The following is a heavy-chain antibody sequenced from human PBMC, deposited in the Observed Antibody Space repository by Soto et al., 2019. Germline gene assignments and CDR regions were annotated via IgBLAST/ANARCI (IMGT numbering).Heavy chain of an antibody. J-gene: IGHJ4*02. Sequence: EVQLVESGGGLVQPGRSLRLSCAASGFTFDGVAMHWVRQVPGRGLEWVSSIGRNSGALAYADSVKGRFSISRDDARKTVYLQMSSLRPEDTALYFCAKEQRMIVRAFFDNWGQGTLVSVSS. CDR2: IGRNSGAL. V-gene: IGHV3-9*01. D-gene: IGHD2-21*01. CDR3: AKEQRMIVRAFFDN. CDR1: GFTFDGVA.